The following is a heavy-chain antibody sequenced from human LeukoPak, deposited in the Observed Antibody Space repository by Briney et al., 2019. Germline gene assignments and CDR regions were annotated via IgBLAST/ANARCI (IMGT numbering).Heavy chain of an antibody. J-gene: IGHJ4*02. V-gene: IGHV3-7*01. CDR2: IKQDESEK. CDR3: ARSTPSLDS. Sequence: QAGGSLRLSCAASGFTFSNYWMTWVRQAPGKGLEWVANIKQDESEKYYLDSVKGRFTISRDNAKKSLFLQMNSLRAEDTAVYYCARSTPSLDSWGQGTLVTVSS. CDR1: GFTFSNYW. D-gene: IGHD5/OR15-5a*01.